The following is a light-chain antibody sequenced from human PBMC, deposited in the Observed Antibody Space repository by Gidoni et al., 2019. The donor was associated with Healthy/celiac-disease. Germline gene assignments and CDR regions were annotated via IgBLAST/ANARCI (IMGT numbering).Light chain of an antibody. Sequence: IQFTQSPSSLSASVGDRVTITCRASQGISRYLAWYQQKPGNAPKLLLYAASTLQSGVPSRFSGSGSGTDFTLAFSRLLPEDFATYYAQQLNWHTWTFGPGTKVEIK. J-gene: IGKJ1*01. CDR2: AAS. V-gene: IGKV1-9*01. CDR3: QQLNWHTWT. CDR1: QGISRY.